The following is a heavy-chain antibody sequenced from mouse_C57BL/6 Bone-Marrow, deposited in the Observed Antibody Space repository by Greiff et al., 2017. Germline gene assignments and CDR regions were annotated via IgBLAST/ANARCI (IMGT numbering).Heavy chain of an antibody. CDR3: ARGPPDYYGSSYRFDY. D-gene: IGHD1-1*01. J-gene: IGHJ2*01. CDR1: GFNIKDYY. V-gene: IGHV14-2*01. Sequence: VQLQQSGAELVKPGASVKLSCTASGFNIKDYYMHWVKQRTEQGLEWIGRIDPEDGDTKYAPKFQGKATITEATSSNTAYLQLSSLTSEDTAVXSCARGPPDYYGSSYRFDYRGQGTTLTVSS. CDR2: IDPEDGDT.